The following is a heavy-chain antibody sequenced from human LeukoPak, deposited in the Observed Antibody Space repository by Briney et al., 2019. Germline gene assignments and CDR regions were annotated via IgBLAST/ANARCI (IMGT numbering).Heavy chain of an antibody. Sequence: ASVKVSCKASGYTFTGYYMHWVRQAPGQGLEWMGWIDPNSGGTNYAQKFQGRVTMTRDTSISTAYMVLNRLRSDDTAVYYCAGGRTDIVVVPATLRNYYFDYWGQGTLVTVSS. D-gene: IGHD2-2*01. CDR1: GYTFTGYY. CDR2: IDPNSGGT. CDR3: AGGRTDIVVVPATLRNYYFDY. V-gene: IGHV1-2*02. J-gene: IGHJ4*02.